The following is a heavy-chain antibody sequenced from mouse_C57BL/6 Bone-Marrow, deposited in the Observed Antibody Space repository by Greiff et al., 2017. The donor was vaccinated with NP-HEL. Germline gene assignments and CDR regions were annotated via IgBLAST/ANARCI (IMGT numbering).Heavy chain of an antibody. CDR2: IDPSDSYT. J-gene: IGHJ3*01. CDR1: GYTFTSYW. V-gene: IGHV1-59*01. D-gene: IGHD3-2*02. Sequence: VQLKQPGAELVRPGTSVKLSCKASGYTFTSYWMHWVKQRPGQGLEWIGVIDPSDSYTNYNQKFKGKATLTVDTSSSTAYMQLSSLTSEDSAVYYCVDSAGEAYWGQGTLVTVSA. CDR3: VDSAGEAY.